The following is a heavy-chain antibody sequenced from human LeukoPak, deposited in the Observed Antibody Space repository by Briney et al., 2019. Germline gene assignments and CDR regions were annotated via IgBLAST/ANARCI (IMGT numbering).Heavy chain of an antibody. CDR3: ARENNFGSGMDV. CDR1: GFTFSSYW. Sequence: GGSLRLSWAAAGFTFSSYWMSWGRQAPGKGLELVANIKQDGSEKYYVDSVKGRFAISRDNAKNSLYLQMNSLRAEDTALYYCARENNFGSGMDVWGQGTTVTVSS. V-gene: IGHV3-7*03. J-gene: IGHJ6*02. D-gene: IGHD3-10*01. CDR2: IKQDGSEK.